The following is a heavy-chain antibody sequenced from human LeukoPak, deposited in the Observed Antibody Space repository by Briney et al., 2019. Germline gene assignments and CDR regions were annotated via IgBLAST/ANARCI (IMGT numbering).Heavy chain of an antibody. V-gene: IGHV4-34*01. Sequence: SETLSLTCAVYGGSFSGYYWSWIRQPPGKGLEWIGEINLSGSTNYNPSLKSRVTISVDTSKNQFSLKLSSVTAADTAVYYCARNCDFWSGRPFFYWGQGTLVTVSS. CDR3: ARNCDFWSGRPFFY. CDR2: INLSGST. D-gene: IGHD3-3*01. CDR1: GGSFSGYY. J-gene: IGHJ4*02.